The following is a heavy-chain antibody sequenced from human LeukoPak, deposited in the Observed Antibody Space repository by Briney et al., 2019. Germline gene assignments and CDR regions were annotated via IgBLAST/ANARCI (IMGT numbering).Heavy chain of an antibody. CDR2: IYSSGST. CDR3: ARDLLGRGGSFDY. CDR1: GVSISTYY. Sequence: SETLSLTCTVSGVSISTYYWSWIRQPPGKGLEWIGYIYSSGSTNYNPALKSRFTMSVDTSKNQFSLKVNSGTAADTAVYYCARDLLGRGGSFDYWGQGTLVTVSS. D-gene: IGHD3-10*01. J-gene: IGHJ4*02. V-gene: IGHV4-59*01.